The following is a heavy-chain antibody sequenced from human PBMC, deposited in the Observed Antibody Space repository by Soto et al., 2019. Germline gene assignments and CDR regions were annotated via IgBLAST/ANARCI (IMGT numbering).Heavy chain of an antibody. D-gene: IGHD6-13*01. J-gene: IGHJ5*01. CDR2: INPSSGGT. CDR1: GYTFTTYY. CDR3: AKGSALSSSWFLAVRFFDP. Sequence: ASVKVSCKASGYTFTTYYIHWVRQAPGQGLEWMGMINPSSGGTNYAQKFQGRVTMTRDTSTSTVYMELSSLTSDDTAVFYCAKGSALSSSWFLAVRFFDPWGQGTLVTVSS. V-gene: IGHV1-46*01.